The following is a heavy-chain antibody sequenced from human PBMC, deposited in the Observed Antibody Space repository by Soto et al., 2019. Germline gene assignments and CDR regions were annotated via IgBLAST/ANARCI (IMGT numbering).Heavy chain of an antibody. D-gene: IGHD6-13*01. Sequence: PSETLSLTCTVSSGSISSSTYYWGWIRQPQGKGLXWXGXXXYXGXTXYXXXXKSRVTICVETSKNQFSLKLNSVTATDTAVYYCARHSGVAEDGTDWGQGTLVTVSS. V-gene: IGHV4-39*01. CDR1: SGSISSSTYY. CDR3: ARHSGVAEDGTD. J-gene: IGHJ1*01. CDR2: XXYXGXT.